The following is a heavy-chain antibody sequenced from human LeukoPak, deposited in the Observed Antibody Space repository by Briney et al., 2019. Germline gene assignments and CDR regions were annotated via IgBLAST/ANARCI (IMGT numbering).Heavy chain of an antibody. V-gene: IGHV1-2*02. CDR3: ARGRYRYSYDY. CDR1: GYICTDHF. Sequence: ASVKVSCKASGYICTDHFFHWVRQAPGQGLEWMGWIRPTDGATKVAQKFQGRVTLTRDTSISTVYMEMSGLRFDDTAMYYCARGRYRYSYDYWGQGTLVTVSS. D-gene: IGHD1-26*01. J-gene: IGHJ4*02. CDR2: IRPTDGAT.